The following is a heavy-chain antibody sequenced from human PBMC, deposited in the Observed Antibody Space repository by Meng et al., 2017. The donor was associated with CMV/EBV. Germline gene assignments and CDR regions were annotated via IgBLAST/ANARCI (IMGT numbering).Heavy chain of an antibody. Sequence: GGSLRLSCTASGFTFGDYAMSWVRQAPGRGLEWVGFIRSKAYGGTTEYAASVKSRFTISRDDSKSIAYLQMNSLKTEDTAVYYCTRDRDLYYYDSSGYYGDAFDIWGQGTMVTVSS. J-gene: IGHJ3*02. CDR3: TRDRDLYYYDSSGYYGDAFDI. D-gene: IGHD3-22*01. V-gene: IGHV3-49*04. CDR1: GFTFGDYA. CDR2: IRSKAYGGTT.